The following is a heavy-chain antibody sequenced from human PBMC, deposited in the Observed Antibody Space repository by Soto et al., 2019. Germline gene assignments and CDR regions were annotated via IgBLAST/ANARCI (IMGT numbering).Heavy chain of an antibody. CDR2: MNPNSGNT. D-gene: IGHD1-26*01. CDR3: ARGLLGEVGATVWFDP. J-gene: IGHJ5*02. CDR1: GYTFTSYD. V-gene: IGHV1-8*01. Sequence: QVQLVQSGAEVKKPGASVKVSCKASGYTFTSYDINWVRQATGQGLEWMGWMNPNSGNTGYAQKFQGRVTMTRNTSISTAYMELSSLRSEDTAVYYCARGLLGEVGATVWFDPWGQGTLVTVSS.